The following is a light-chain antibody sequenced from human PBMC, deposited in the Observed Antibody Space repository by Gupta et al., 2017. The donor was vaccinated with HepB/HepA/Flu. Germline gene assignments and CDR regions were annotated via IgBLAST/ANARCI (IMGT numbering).Light chain of an antibody. CDR1: SDHRSFA. Sequence: QLVLTRSPSASASLGASVKLTCPLLSDHRSFAIAWQLQQPEKGPRFLMKINNDGTHNKGGGIPDRFSGSRSGAERYLTISSLQSEDEADYYCQTWGTVIQVFGGGTKLTVL. CDR2: INNDGTH. V-gene: IGLV4-69*01. CDR3: QTWGTVIQV. J-gene: IGLJ3*02.